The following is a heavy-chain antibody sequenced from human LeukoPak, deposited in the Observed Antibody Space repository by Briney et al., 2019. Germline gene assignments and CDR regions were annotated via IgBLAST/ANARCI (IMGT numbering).Heavy chain of an antibody. D-gene: IGHD2-15*01. V-gene: IGHV3-30*04. CDR1: GFTVSSNE. CDR3: AKALLATGQNYYYYYYMDV. CDR2: ISYDGSNK. J-gene: IGHJ6*03. Sequence: GGSLRLSCAASGFTVSSNEMSWLRQAPGKGLEWVAVISYDGSNKYYADSVKSRFTISRDNSKNTLYLQMNSLRADDTAVYYCAKALLATGQNYYYYYYMDVWGKGTTVTISS.